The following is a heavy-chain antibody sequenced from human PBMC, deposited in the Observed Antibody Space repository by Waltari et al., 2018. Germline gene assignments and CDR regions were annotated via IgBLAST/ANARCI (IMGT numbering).Heavy chain of an antibody. CDR1: SNFS. Sequence: SNFSLDGCLQAPGKGLEWVSGISTSTKYIRYANAVKGRFTISRDNAKNSLYLQMNNLRAEDTAVYYCAPTAVTYDYWGQGILVTVSS. J-gene: IGHJ4*02. CDR3: APTAVTYDY. V-gene: IGHV3-21*01. D-gene: IGHD4-17*01. CDR2: ISTSTKYI.